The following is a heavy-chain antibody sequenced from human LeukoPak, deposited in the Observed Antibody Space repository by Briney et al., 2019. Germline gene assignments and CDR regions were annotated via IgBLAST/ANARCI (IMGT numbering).Heavy chain of an antibody. CDR1: GYTFTSYD. D-gene: IGHD3-22*01. V-gene: IGHV1-8*01. J-gene: IGHJ6*02. Sequence: ASVKVSCKASGYTFTSYDINWVRQATGQGLEWMGWMNPNSGNTGYAQKFQGRVTMTRNTSISTAYMELSSLRSEDTADYYCANGGSGYYFYYYYGMDVWGQGTTVTVSS. CDR3: ANGGSGYYFYYYYGMDV. CDR2: MNPNSGNT.